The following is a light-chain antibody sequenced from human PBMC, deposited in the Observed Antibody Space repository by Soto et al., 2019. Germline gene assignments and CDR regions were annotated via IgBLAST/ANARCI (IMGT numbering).Light chain of an antibody. J-gene: IGKJ4*01. CDR1: QGISSS. CDR3: QQVNGYPFT. Sequence: DIQLTQSPSFLSASVGDRVTITCRASQGISSSLAWYQQKPVKAPKLLIYAASTLQSGVPSRFSGSGSGTEFTLTISSLQPEDFATYSCQQVNGYPFTFGGGTKVEL. V-gene: IGKV1-9*01. CDR2: AAS.